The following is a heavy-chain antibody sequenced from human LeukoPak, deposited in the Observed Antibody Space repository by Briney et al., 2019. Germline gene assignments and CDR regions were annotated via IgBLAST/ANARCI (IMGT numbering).Heavy chain of an antibody. CDR1: GGSISNYY. CDR2: IFYSGST. J-gene: IGHJ4*02. V-gene: IGHV4-59*01. Sequence: SETLSLTCSVSGGSISNYYWSWIRQPPGKGLEWIGYIFYSGSTKYNPSLESPVTISLDSSKNHFSLRLTSVTPANTAVYSCARGPAFDYWGQGTLVTVSS. CDR3: ARGPAFDY.